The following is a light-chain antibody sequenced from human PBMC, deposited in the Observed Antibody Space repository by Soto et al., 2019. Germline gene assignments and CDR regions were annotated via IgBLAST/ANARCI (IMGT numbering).Light chain of an antibody. V-gene: IGLV2-14*01. Sequence: QSVLPQPASVSGSPGHSITISCTGTSSDVGGCNYVSWYQHYPGEAPKLLIYEVSNRPSGVSSRFSGSKSGNTASLTISGLQADDEGDYYCSSFTTSNTWVFGGGTKLTVL. CDR2: EVS. CDR3: SSFTTSNTWV. CDR1: SSDVGGCNY. J-gene: IGLJ3*02.